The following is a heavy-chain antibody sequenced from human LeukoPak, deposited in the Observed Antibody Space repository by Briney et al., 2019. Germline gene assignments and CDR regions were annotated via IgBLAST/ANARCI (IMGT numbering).Heavy chain of an antibody. CDR1: GLTFSNYW. CDR3: ARKPDYYGADY. CDR2: IKGDGGSP. V-gene: IGHV3-74*01. J-gene: IGHJ4*02. D-gene: IGHD3-10*01. Sequence: PGGSLRLSCAASGLTFSNYWMHWVRQVPGKGLVWVSRIKGDGGSPTYADSVKGRFTISRDNAKHTLYLQMNSLRAEDTAVYYCARKPDYYGADYWGQGTLVTVSS.